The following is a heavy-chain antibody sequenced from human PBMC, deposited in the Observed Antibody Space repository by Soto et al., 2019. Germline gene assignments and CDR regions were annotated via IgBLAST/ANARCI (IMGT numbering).Heavy chain of an antibody. D-gene: IGHD2-15*01. CDR1: GFTFSSYA. CDR2: ISYDGSNK. J-gene: IGHJ4*02. CDR3: ARDIGRVLFDY. Sequence: GGSLRLSCAASGFTFSSYAMHWVRQAPGKGLEWVAVISYDGSNKYYADSVKGRFTISRDNSKNTLYLQMNSLRAEDTAVYYCARDIGRVLFDYWGQGTLVTVSS. V-gene: IGHV3-30-3*01.